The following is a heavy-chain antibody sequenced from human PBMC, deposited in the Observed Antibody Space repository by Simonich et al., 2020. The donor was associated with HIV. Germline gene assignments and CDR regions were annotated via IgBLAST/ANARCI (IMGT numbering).Heavy chain of an antibody. D-gene: IGHD3-10*01. Sequence: QVQLQQWGAGLLKPSETLSLTCAVYGGSLSGYYWSWIRQPPGRGLEWIGEINNRGSTNYIPSLKSRVTISVDTSKKQISLKVRSVTAADTAVYYCARIGPDYYRGYYYVDVWGKGTTVSVSS. CDR2: INNRGST. CDR1: GGSLSGYY. J-gene: IGHJ6*03. V-gene: IGHV4-34*01. CDR3: ARIGPDYYRGYYYVDV.